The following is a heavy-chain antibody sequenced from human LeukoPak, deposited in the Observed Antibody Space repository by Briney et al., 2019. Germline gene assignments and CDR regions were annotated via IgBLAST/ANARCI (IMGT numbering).Heavy chain of an antibody. D-gene: IGHD2-8*01. CDR1: GGSISSYY. CDR3: AGLIRPGWFDP. V-gene: IGHV4-59*04. J-gene: IGHJ5*02. CDR2: IYYSGST. Sequence: SETLSLTCTVSGGSISSYYWSWIRQPPGKGLEWIANIYYSGSTYYNPSLESRVTISVDTSKNQFSLKLSSVTAADTAVYYCAGLIRPGWFDPWGQGTLVTVSS.